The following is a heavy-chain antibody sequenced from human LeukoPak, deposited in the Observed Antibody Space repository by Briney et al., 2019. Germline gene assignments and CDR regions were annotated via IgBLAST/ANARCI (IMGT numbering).Heavy chain of an antibody. CDR1: GASVSSGNYD. V-gene: IGHV4-61*02. CDR2: IYTSGST. D-gene: IGHD1-26*01. Sequence: SETLSLTCTVSGASVSSGNYDWAWIRQPAGKGLVWIGRIYTSGSTNYNPSLKSRVTISIDASKNQFSLRLSSVTAADSAVYYCTQGGELMNYWGQGTLVTVSS. CDR3: TQGGELMNY. J-gene: IGHJ4*02.